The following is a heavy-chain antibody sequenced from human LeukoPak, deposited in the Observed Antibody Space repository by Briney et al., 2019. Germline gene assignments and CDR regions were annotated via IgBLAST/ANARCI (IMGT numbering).Heavy chain of an antibody. V-gene: IGHV4-61*01. J-gene: IGHJ3*01. CDR1: GGSVSSDTHY. Sequence: SETLSLTCTVSGGSVSSDTHYWSWIRQPPGKGLEWIGYVYYSGTTNYNPSLKSRVTISVDTSKNQFSLKLSSVTAADTALYYCVREAATSHYDSSGYYRQTEIFDVWGQGTMVTVSS. D-gene: IGHD3-22*01. CDR2: VYYSGTT. CDR3: VREAATSHYDSSGYYRQTEIFDV.